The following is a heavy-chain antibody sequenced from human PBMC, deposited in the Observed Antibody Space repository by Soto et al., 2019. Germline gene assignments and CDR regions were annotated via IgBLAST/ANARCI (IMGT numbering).Heavy chain of an antibody. CDR2: IWYDGSNK. V-gene: IGHV3-33*01. J-gene: IGHJ4*02. D-gene: IGHD1-26*01. Sequence: QVQLVESGGGVVQPGRSLRLSCAASGFTFSSYGMHWVRQAPGKGLEWVAVIWYDGSNKYYADSVKVRFTLSRDNSKNTLYLQMSSLRAEDTAVYHCARDRVGYFDYWGQGTLLTVSS. CDR3: ARDRVGYFDY. CDR1: GFTFSSYG.